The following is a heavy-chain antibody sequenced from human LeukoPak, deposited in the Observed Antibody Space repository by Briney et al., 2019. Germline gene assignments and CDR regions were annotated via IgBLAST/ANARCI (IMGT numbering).Heavy chain of an antibody. CDR3: ARASRGGSSGPGSYFNNRFDP. J-gene: IGHJ5*02. V-gene: IGHV1-69*10. CDR1: GGTFSSYA. CDR2: INTKIGVV. Sequence: SVKVSCMASGGTFSSYAISWVRQAPGQGLEWMGGINTKIGVVRKAQRFQGRVTITAVESTSTPYMELSSLRSEDTAVYYCARASRGGSSGPGSYFNNRFDPWGQGTLVTVPS. D-gene: IGHD3-10*01.